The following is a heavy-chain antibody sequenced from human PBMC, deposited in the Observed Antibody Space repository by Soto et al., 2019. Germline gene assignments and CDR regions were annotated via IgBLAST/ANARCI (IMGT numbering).Heavy chain of an antibody. V-gene: IGHV1-46*01. J-gene: IGHJ4*02. D-gene: IGHD3-22*01. Sequence: QVQLVQSGAEVKKPVASVTLSCKASGYTFTSLYMHWVRQAPGQGLEWMGIINPSGGSTNYARKFQGRVTMTRDTSTSTVYMVLSSLRSEDTAVYFCARDRDYYDGSGFWHLDYWGQGTLVIVSS. CDR2: INPSGGST. CDR1: GYTFTSLY. CDR3: ARDRDYYDGSGFWHLDY.